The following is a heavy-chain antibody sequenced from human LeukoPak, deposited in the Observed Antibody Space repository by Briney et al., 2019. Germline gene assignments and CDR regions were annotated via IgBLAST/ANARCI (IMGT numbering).Heavy chain of an antibody. CDR1: GFIFSSYA. V-gene: IGHV3-23*01. J-gene: IGHJ4*02. Sequence: GGSLRLSCAASGFIFSSYAMSWVRQAPGKGLEWVSAISGSGGSTYYADSVKGRFTISRDNSKNTLYLQMNSLRAEDTAVYYCAKPRDSSWTGYYFDYWGQGTLVTVSS. CDR3: AKPRDSSWTGYYFDY. D-gene: IGHD3-22*01. CDR2: ISGSGGST.